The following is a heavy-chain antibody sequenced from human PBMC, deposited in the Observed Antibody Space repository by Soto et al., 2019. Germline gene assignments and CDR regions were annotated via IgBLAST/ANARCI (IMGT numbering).Heavy chain of an antibody. CDR1: GFIFNNYW. CDR2: FHPGDSAT. V-gene: IGHV5-51*01. D-gene: IGHD2-2*01. Sequence: PGESLKISCQGSGFIFNNYWIGWVRQMPGKGLEWMGIFHPGDSATRYSPSFQGQVTISADKSTSVVYLQWSSLKASDTATYYCARRLLPLSSAFGYWGQGTPVSVSS. J-gene: IGHJ4*02. CDR3: ARRLLPLSSAFGY.